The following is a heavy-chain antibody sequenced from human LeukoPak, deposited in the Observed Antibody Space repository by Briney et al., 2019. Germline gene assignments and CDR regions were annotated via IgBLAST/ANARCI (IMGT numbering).Heavy chain of an antibody. D-gene: IGHD3-22*01. J-gene: IGHJ4*02. CDR2: ISSSGSTI. V-gene: IGHV3-11*01. CDR3: ARAYYYDSSGPNY. CDR1: GFTFSDYY. Sequence: GGSLRLSCAASGFTFSDYYMSWIRQAPGKGLEWVSYISSSGSTIYYADSVKGRSTISRDNAKNSLYLQMNSLRAEDTAVYYCARAYYYDSSGPNYWGQGTLVTVSS.